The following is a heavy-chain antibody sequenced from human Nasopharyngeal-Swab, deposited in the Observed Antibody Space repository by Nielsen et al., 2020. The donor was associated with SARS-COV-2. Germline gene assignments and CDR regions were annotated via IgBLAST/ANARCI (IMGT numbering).Heavy chain of an antibody. CDR1: GGTISSYY. CDR3: GRGFDP. J-gene: IGHJ5*02. Sequence: SETLSLTCTVSGGTISSYYWSWIRQPPGKGLEWISYIYFSGSTNYNPSPKSRVIITVDTSKNQFTLKLITVTAADTAVYYCGRGFDPWGQGTLVTVSS. V-gene: IGHV4-59*01. CDR2: IYFSGST.